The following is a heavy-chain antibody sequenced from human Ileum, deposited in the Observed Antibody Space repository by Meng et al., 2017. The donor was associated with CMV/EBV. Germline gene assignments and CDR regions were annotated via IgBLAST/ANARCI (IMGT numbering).Heavy chain of an antibody. CDR3: ARVFDVSSSARYRYLFGF. CDR1: CHAIGSVY. CDR2: VFYRGST. V-gene: IGHV4-59*01. J-gene: IGHJ4*02. D-gene: IGHD5-18*01. Sequence: ESGQGSEYLPEPLCLAFTGCCHAIGSVYWSWLRSPPRKRLELIRYVFYRGSTNYSPSLKGRVAISVDTSKNQVSLELTSVTAADTAVYYCARVFDVSSSARYRYLFGFWGQGTLVTVSS.